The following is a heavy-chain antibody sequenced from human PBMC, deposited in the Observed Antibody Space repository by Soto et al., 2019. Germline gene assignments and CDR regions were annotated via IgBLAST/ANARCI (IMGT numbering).Heavy chain of an antibody. D-gene: IGHD4-17*01. CDR3: ARGDDYGGSC. CDR1: GGSFSGYY. V-gene: IGHV4-34*01. J-gene: IGHJ4*02. CDR2: INHSGST. Sequence: QVQLQQWGAGLLKPSETLSLTCAVYGGSFSGYYWSWIRQPPGKGLEWIGEINHSGSTNYNPSLTXXVXIXPAASKNQFSLMLSSVTAADTAVYYCARGDDYGGSCWGQGTLLTVSS.